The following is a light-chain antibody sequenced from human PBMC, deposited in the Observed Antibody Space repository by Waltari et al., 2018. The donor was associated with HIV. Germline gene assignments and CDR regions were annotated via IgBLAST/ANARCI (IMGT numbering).Light chain of an antibody. CDR3: QAVGTSGTWV. V-gene: IGLV3-25*03. J-gene: IGLJ3*02. Sequence: SYELTQPPSVSVSPGQTARITCFGDALSNQSAYWYQQTSGQAPILVIFKDRGRPAWIRERFSGSSSGTTVTFTISWVQAEDEADYYCQAVGTSGTWVFGGGTKLTVL. CDR1: ALSNQS. CDR2: KDR.